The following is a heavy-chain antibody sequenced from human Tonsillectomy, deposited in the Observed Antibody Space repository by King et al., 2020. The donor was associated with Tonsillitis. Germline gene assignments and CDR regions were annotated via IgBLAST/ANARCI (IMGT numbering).Heavy chain of an antibody. CDR1: GFTFSSYS. V-gene: IGHV3-21*01. CDR2: ISSSSSYF. Sequence: VQLLESGGGLVKPGWSLRLSCAASGFTFSSYSMNWVRQAPGKGLEWVSSISSSSSYFFYSDSVKCRFTGSRDNAKNSLYLQMNSLRAEDTAVYYCARQDYDGGTFDIWGQGTMVTVSS. J-gene: IGHJ3*02. D-gene: IGHD3-22*01. CDR3: ARQDYDGGTFDI.